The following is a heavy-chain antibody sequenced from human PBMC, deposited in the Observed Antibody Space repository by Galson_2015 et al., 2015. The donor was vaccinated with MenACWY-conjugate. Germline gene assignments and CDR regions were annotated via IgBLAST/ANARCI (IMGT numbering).Heavy chain of an antibody. J-gene: IGHJ4*02. CDR3: ARDWSGSGSSLDY. D-gene: IGHD3-10*01. CDR2: IKTDGSEK. Sequence: SLRLSCAASGFTFSSHWMSWVRQAPGKGLEWVANIKTDGSEKYYVDSVTGRFTISRDNAKNSLYLQMNSLRAEDTAVYYCARDWSGSGSSLDYWGQGTLVTVSS. CDR1: GFTFSSHW. V-gene: IGHV3-7*03.